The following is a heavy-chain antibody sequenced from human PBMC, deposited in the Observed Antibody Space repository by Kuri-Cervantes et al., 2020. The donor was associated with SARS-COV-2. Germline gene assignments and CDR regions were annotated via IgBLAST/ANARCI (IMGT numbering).Heavy chain of an antibody. J-gene: IGHJ4*02. CDR1: GGSISSYY. Sequence: SETLSLTCTVSGGSISSYYWSWIRQPAGKGLEWIGRIYTSGSTNYNPSLKSRVTISVDTSKNQFSLKLSSVTAADTAVYYCARGPAHDFWSGYRFDYWGQGTLVTDSS. CDR2: IYTSGST. V-gene: IGHV4-4*07. D-gene: IGHD3-3*01. CDR3: ARGPAHDFWSGYRFDY.